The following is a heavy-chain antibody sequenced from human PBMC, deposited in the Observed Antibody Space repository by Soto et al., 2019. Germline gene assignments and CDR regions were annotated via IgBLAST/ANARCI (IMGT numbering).Heavy chain of an antibody. CDR3: ARSYYDSSGYFVEGWFDP. D-gene: IGHD3-22*01. CDR2: IYYSGST. CDR1: GGSISSSSYY. V-gene: IGHV4-39*01. Sequence: QLQLQESGPGLVKPSETLSLTCTVSGGSISSSSYYWGWIRQPPGKGLAWIGSIYYSGSTYYNPSLKSRVTISVDTSKNQFSLKLSSVTAADTAVYYCARSYYDSSGYFVEGWFDPWGQGTLVTVSS. J-gene: IGHJ5*02.